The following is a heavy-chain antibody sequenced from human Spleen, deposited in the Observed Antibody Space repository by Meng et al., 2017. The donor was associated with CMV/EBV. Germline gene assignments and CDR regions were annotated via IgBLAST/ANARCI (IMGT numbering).Heavy chain of an antibody. Sequence: SGDSYWSWVRQPPGKGLEWIGFIYYSGSTYYNPSLKSRVSLSVETSKNQFSLKLTSVTAADTAAYYCARGRYYDFWSGYYPTAFDPWGQGTLVTVSS. D-gene: IGHD3-3*01. V-gene: IGHV4-30-4*08. J-gene: IGHJ5*02. CDR1: SGDSY. CDR2: IYYSGST. CDR3: ARGRYYDFWSGYYPTAFDP.